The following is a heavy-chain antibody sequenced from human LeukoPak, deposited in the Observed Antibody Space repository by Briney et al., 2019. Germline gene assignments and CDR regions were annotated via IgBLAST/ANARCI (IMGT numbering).Heavy chain of an antibody. Sequence: PSETLSLTCTVSGGSISSGDYYWSWIRQPPGKGPEWIGYIYYSGGTYYNPSLKSRVTISVDTSKNQFSLKLSSVTAADTAVYYCASLDSSGYWFDPWGQGTLVTVSS. D-gene: IGHD6-19*01. J-gene: IGHJ5*02. V-gene: IGHV4-30-4*01. CDR1: GGSISSGDYY. CDR2: IYYSGGT. CDR3: ASLDSSGYWFDP.